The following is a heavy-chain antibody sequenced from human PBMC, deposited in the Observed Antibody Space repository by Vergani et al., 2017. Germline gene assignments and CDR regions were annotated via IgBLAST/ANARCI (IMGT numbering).Heavy chain of an antibody. Sequence: EVQLVESGGGLIQPGGSLRLSCAASGFTVSSNYMSWVRQAPGKGLEWVSVIYSGGSTYYADSVKGRFTISRDNSKNTLYLQMNSLRAEDTAVYYCARDNRYYYDSSGYSDYWGQGTLVTVSS. V-gene: IGHV3-53*01. D-gene: IGHD3-22*01. CDR1: GFTVSSNY. CDR2: IYSGGST. CDR3: ARDNRYYYDSSGYSDY. J-gene: IGHJ4*02.